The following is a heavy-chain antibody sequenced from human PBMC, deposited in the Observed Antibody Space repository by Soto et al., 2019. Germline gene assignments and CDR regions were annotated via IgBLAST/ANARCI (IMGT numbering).Heavy chain of an antibody. D-gene: IGHD4-4*01. J-gene: IGHJ6*02. V-gene: IGHV1-69*12. CDR2: IIPLFRTP. CDR3: ARDNDRLQLGGNYYYILDV. Sequence: QAQLVQSGAEMKEPGSSVKVSCKTSGGTFSSSAISWLRQAPGQGLEWMGGIIPLFRTPDYAQKFQGRVTIAADESTSTAYMELSSLRSEDTDVYYCARDNDRLQLGGNYYYILDVWGQGTTITVSS. CDR1: GGTFSSSA.